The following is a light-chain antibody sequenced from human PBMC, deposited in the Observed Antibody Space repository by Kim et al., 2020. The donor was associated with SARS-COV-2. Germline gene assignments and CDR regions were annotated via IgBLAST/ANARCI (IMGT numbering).Light chain of an antibody. CDR3: QSWDSTIGV. J-gene: IGLJ3*02. CDR1: KLGEKY. Sequence: SYELTQPPSVSVSPGQTVTITCSGDKLGEKYACWYQQKPGQAPVLVIFQDNKRPSGIPERFSGSNSGNAATLTISGTQPMDEADYYCQSWDSTIGVFGGGTQLTVL. CDR2: QDN. V-gene: IGLV3-1*01.